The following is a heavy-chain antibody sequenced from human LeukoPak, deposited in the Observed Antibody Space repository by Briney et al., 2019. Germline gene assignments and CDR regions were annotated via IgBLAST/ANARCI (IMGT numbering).Heavy chain of an antibody. V-gene: IGHV4-59*01. CDR1: GGSMSFYY. Sequence: SETLSLTCSVAGGSMSFYYWSWIRQPPGKGLEWIGYVSYSGSTNYSPSLKSRVTISVDTSKNQFSLKLSSVTAADTAVYYCASLSRVAGTFSEFLFWGQGTLVTVSS. D-gene: IGHD2-15*01. CDR2: VSYSGST. CDR3: ASLSRVAGTFSEFLF. J-gene: IGHJ4*02.